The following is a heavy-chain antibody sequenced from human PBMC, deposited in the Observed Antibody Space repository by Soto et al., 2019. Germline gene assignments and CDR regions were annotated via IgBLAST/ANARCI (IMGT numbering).Heavy chain of an antibody. CDR3: ARAGDQLLLYAFDI. CDR1: GFTFSSYW. Sequence: PGGSLRLSCAASGFTFSSYWMHWVRQAPGKGLVWVSRINSDGSSTSYADSVKGRFTISRDNAKNTLYLQMNSLRAEDTAVYYCARAGDQLLLYAFDIWGQGTLVTVSS. CDR2: INSDGSST. D-gene: IGHD2-2*01. J-gene: IGHJ3*02. V-gene: IGHV3-74*01.